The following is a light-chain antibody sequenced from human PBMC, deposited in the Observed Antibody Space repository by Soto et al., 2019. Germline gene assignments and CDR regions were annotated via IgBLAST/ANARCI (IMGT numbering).Light chain of an antibody. CDR3: HQYGSSPRT. J-gene: IGKJ1*01. CDR2: GAS. Sequence: EIVLTQSPGTLSLSPVERATLSCRSSQSVSSSYLAWYQQKPGQAPRLLIYGASSRATGIPDRFSGSGSGTDFILTISRLEPEDFAVYYCHQYGSSPRTFGQGTKVDIK. V-gene: IGKV3-20*01. CDR1: QSVSSSY.